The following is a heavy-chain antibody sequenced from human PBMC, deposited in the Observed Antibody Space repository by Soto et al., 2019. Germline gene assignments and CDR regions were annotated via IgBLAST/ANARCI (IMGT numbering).Heavy chain of an antibody. J-gene: IGHJ1*01. CDR3: ALYYYDSSGYYYEYFQH. CDR2: ISSSSSTI. V-gene: IGHV3-48*02. Sequence: GGSLRLSCAASGFTFSSYSMNWVRQAPGKGLEWVSYISSSSSTIYYADSVKGRFTISRDNAKNSLYLQMNSLRDEDTAVYYCALYYYDSSGYYYEYFQHWGQGTLVTVSS. CDR1: GFTFSSYS. D-gene: IGHD3-22*01.